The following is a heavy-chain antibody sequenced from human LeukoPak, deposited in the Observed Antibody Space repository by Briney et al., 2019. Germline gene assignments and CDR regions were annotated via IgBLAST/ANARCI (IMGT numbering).Heavy chain of an antibody. CDR3: ARGPYYYYGMDV. CDR1: GFTVSSNY. J-gene: IGHJ6*02. V-gene: IGHV3-66*01. Sequence: PGGSLRLSCAASGFTVSSNYVSWVRQAPGKGLEWVSVIYSGGSTYYADSVKGRFTISRDNSKNTLYLQMNSLRAEDTAVYYCARGPYYYYGMDVWGQGTTVTVSS. CDR2: IYSGGST.